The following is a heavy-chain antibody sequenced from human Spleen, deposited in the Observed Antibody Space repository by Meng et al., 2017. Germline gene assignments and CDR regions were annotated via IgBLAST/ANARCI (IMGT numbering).Heavy chain of an antibody. Sequence: TLSLTCTVSGGSVSSSPDYWGWIRQPPGKALEWLALIDWDDDKYYSTSLKTRLTISKDTSKNQVVLTMTNMDPVDTATYYCARSRWRDAFDIWGQGTMVTVSS. CDR1: GGSVSSSPDY. CDR2: IDWDDDK. J-gene: IGHJ3*02. CDR3: ARSRWRDAFDI. V-gene: IGHV2-70*01. D-gene: IGHD4-23*01.